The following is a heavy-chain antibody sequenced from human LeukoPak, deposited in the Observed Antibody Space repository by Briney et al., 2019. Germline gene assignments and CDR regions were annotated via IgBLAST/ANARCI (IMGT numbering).Heavy chain of an antibody. CDR3: ARGKELTLLDY. J-gene: IGHJ4*02. D-gene: IGHD1-7*01. CDR2: ISYDGSNK. CDR1: GFTFSSYA. V-gene: IGHV3-30-3*01. Sequence: PGGSLRLSCAASGFTFSSYAMHWVRQAPGKGLEWVAVISYDGSNKYYADSVKGRFTISRDNSKNTLYLQMNSLRAEDTAVYYCARGKELTLLDYWGQGTLVTVSS.